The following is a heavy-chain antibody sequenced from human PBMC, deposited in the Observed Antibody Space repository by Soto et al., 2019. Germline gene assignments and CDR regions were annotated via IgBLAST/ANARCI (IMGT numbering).Heavy chain of an antibody. CDR3: FYSGYDRLLDY. Sequence: QVQLVQSGAEVKKPGSSVKVSCKASGGTFSSYTISWVRQAPGQGLEWMGRIIPILGIASYAQKFQGRVTITADKSTSTAYMELSSLRSEDTAVYYCFYSGYDRLLDYWGQGTLVTVSS. CDR1: GGTFSSYT. V-gene: IGHV1-69*02. J-gene: IGHJ4*02. CDR2: IIPILGIA. D-gene: IGHD5-12*01.